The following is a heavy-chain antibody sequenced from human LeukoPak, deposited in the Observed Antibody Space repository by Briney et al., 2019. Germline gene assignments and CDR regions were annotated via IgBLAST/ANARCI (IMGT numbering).Heavy chain of an antibody. CDR2: IYNSGST. D-gene: IGHD6-13*01. Sequence: NPSETLSLACTVSGGSITSSTYYSGWIRPPPRQWLEWVGSIYNSGSTSYIPSLKSRATISGDTFKSQFSLKMISVTAADPAVYYCARLLGSSWYSCYDYCYMDVWGKGTTVTISS. CDR3: ARLLGSSWYSCYDYCYMDV. CDR1: GGSITSSTYY. J-gene: IGHJ6*03. V-gene: IGHV4-39*01.